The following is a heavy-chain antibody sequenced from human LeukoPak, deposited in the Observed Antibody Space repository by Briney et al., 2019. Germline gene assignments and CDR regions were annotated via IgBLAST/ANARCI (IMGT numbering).Heavy chain of an antibody. D-gene: IGHD3-22*01. CDR2: IYPGDSDT. CDR3: ARHLGTYYYDSSGYYDAFDI. CDR1: GYSFTSYW. V-gene: IGHV5-51*01. J-gene: IGHJ3*02. Sequence: GESLKISCKGSGYSFTSYWIGWVRQMPGKGLEWMGIIYPGDSDTRYSPSFQGQVTISADKSISTAYLQWSSLKASDTAMYYCARHLGTYYYDSSGYYDAFDIWGQGTMVTVSS.